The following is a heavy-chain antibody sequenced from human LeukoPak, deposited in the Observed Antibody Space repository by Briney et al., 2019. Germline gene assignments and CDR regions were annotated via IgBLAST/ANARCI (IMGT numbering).Heavy chain of an antibody. D-gene: IGHD6-13*01. J-gene: IGHJ4*02. Sequence: GGSPRLSCAASGFTFSSYAMHWVRQAPGKGLEWVAVISYDGSNKYYADSVKGRFTISRDNSKNTLYLQMNSLRAEDTAVYYCAAAAIQWGQGTLVNVSS. CDR2: ISYDGSNK. V-gene: IGHV3-30*01. CDR3: AAAAIQ. CDR1: GFTFSSYA.